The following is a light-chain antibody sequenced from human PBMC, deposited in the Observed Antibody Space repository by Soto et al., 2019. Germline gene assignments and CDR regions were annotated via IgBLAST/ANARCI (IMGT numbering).Light chain of an antibody. V-gene: IGLV2-14*01. CDR3: SSFTTTSTVL. CDR1: SSDIGGYNF. CDR2: EVN. J-gene: IGLJ2*01. Sequence: QAVVTQPASVSGSPGQSITISCTGTSSDIGGYNFVSWYQQHPGKAPKLMIYEVNNRPSGVFNRFSGSKSGNTASLTISGLQAEDEADYYCSSFTTTSTVLFGGGTKLTVL.